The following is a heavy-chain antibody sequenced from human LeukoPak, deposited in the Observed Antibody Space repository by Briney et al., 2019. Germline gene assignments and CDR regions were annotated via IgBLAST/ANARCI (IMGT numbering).Heavy chain of an antibody. CDR1: GFTFSSHG. D-gene: IGHD6-13*01. CDR3: TRDQRAAGTGAYYYYYMDV. V-gene: IGHV3-21*01. CDR2: ISGSGGNT. J-gene: IGHJ6*03. Sequence: GGSLRLSCAASGFTFSSHGMNWVRQAPGKGLEWVSGISGSGGNTYYADSVKGRFTISRDNAKNSLYLQMNSLRAEDTAVYYCTRDQRAAGTGAYYYYYMDVWGKGTTVTVSS.